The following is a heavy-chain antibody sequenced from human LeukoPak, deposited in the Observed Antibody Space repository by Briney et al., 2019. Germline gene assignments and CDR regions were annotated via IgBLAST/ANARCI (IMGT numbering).Heavy chain of an antibody. Sequence: SETLSLTCTVSGGSISSYYWSWIRQPAGKGLEWIGRIYSSGSTDYNPSLKSRVTMSVDTSKNKFSLKLSSVTAADTAVYYCARDRSFGSPDFDYWGQGTLVTVSS. J-gene: IGHJ4*02. CDR3: ARDRSFGSPDFDY. V-gene: IGHV4-4*07. D-gene: IGHD3-9*01. CDR1: GGSISSYY. CDR2: IYSSGST.